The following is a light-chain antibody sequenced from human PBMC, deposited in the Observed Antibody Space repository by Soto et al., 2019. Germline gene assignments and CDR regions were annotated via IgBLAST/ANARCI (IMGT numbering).Light chain of an antibody. CDR1: QSVRSD. CDR2: GAS. J-gene: IGKJ1*01. V-gene: IGKV3-15*01. Sequence: EIVMTQSPATLSVSPGERATLSCRASQSVRSDLAWYQQRPGQAPRLLIYGASTRATGIPARFSGSGSGTECTLTISSRQSEDFALYYSQQYNDWPPLTFGQGTKVEIK. CDR3: QQYNDWPPLT.